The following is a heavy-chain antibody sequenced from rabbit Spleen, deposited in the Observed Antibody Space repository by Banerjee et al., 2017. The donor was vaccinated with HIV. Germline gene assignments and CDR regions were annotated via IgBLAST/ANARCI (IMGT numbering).Heavy chain of an antibody. CDR1: GIDFSSSYD. CDR3: ARDTGTSFSTYGMDL. D-gene: IGHD8-1*01. J-gene: IGHJ6*01. CDR2: AYAGNSGST. V-gene: IGHV1S45*01. Sequence: QEQLVESGGDLVKPGASLTLTCTASGIDFSSSYDMCWVRQAPEKGLEWVACAYAGNSGSTYSATWAKGRFTISKTSSTTVTLQMTSLTAADTATYFCARDTGTSFSTYGMDLWGPGTLVTVS.